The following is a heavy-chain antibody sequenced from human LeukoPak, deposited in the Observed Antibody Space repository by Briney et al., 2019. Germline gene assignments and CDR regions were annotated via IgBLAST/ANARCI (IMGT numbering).Heavy chain of an antibody. CDR2: IKQDGSET. Sequence: PGGSLRLSCAASGFSFSGYWMSWVRQVPGKGLEWVANIKQDGSETYYVDSLKGRFTISRDNAKNSLYLQMNSLRVEDTAVYYCAREVSYYDSSAPYRQSFFDYWGRGTLVTVSS. CDR1: GFSFSGYW. V-gene: IGHV3-7*01. CDR3: AREVSYYDSSAPYRQSFFDY. J-gene: IGHJ4*02. D-gene: IGHD3-22*01.